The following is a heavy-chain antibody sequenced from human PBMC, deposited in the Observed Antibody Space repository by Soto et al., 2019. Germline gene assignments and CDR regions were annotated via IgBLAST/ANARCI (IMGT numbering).Heavy chain of an antibody. CDR1: GVSISGGNV. D-gene: IGHD3-10*01. CDR3: ARVLSGNKEWFDS. J-gene: IGHJ5*01. CDR2: VFDHGST. V-gene: IGHV4-4*02. Sequence: QVQLQESGPGLVKPWGTLSLTCAVSGVSISGGNVWSWVRQPPGKGLEWIGEVFDHGSTNYNPSLKRRVTMSVDKSQNDFSLNLTSVTAADTAVYHCARVLSGNKEWFDSWGQGILVTVSS.